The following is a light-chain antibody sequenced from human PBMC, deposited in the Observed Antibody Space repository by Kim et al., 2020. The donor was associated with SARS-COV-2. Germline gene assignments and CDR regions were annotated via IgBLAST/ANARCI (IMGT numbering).Light chain of an antibody. CDR2: DAS. Sequence: ASVGDRVTITCRASQDISNYLAWYQQRPGKVPKLLIYDASALQSGVPSRFAGSGSGTDFTLTITNLQPEDVATYYCQKYKSVPWTFGPGTKVDIK. CDR3: QKYKSVPWT. CDR1: QDISNY. J-gene: IGKJ1*01. V-gene: IGKV1-27*01.